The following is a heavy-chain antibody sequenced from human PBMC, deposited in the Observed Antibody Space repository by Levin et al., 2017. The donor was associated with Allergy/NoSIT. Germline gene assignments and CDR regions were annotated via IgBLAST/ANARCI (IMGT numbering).Heavy chain of an antibody. CDR1: GGSFSGYY. CDR2: INHSGST. J-gene: IGHJ4*02. V-gene: IGHV4-34*01. CDR3: ASAGEVATINEYYFDY. Sequence: SETLSLTCAVYGGSFSGYYWSWIRQPPGKGLEWIGEINHSGSTNYNPSLKSRVTISVDTSKNQFSLKLSSVTAADTAVYYCASAGEVATINEYYFDYWGQGTLVTVSS. D-gene: IGHD5-12*01.